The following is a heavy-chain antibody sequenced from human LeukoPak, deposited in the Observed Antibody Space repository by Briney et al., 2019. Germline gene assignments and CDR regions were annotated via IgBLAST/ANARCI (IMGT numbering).Heavy chain of an antibody. V-gene: IGHV5-51*01. CDR1: GYSFTGYW. Sequence: GESLKISCKGSGYSFTGYWIGWVRQMPGKGLEWMGIIYPGDSDTRYSPSFQGQVTISADKSISTAYLQWSSLKASDTAMYYCARLDIVVVPAATDTTDYGMDVWGQGTTVTVSS. D-gene: IGHD2-2*01. J-gene: IGHJ6*02. CDR2: IYPGDSDT. CDR3: ARLDIVVVPAATDTTDYGMDV.